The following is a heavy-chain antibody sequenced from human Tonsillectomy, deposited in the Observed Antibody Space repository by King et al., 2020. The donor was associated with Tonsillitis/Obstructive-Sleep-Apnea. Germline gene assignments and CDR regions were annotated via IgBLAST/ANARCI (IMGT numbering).Heavy chain of an antibody. CDR2: IYSGGST. D-gene: IGHD3-10*01. V-gene: IGHV3-53*01. CDR3: ARRLGGAGWYFDL. Sequence: QLVQSGGGLIQPGGSLRLSCAASGFTVSSNYMSWGRQAPGKGLEWVSVIYSGGSTYSADSVKGRFTISRDNSKNTLYLKMNSLRAEDTAVYYCARRLGGAGWYFDLWGRGTLVTVSS. CDR1: GFTVSSNY. J-gene: IGHJ2*01.